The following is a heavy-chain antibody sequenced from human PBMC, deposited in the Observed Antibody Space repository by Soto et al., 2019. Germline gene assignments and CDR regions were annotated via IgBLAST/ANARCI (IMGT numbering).Heavy chain of an antibody. D-gene: IGHD3-22*01. V-gene: IGHV1-3*01. CDR3: ARGERYYYDTSGYFGFDY. CDR2: INAGNGNT. Sequence: QVQLVQSGAEVKKPGASVKVSCKASGYTFTSYAMHWVRQAPGQRLEWMGWINAGNGNTEYSQKFQGRVTITRDTSASTAYMDLSSLRSEDTAVYYCARGERYYYDTSGYFGFDYWGQGTLVTVSS. CDR1: GYTFTSYA. J-gene: IGHJ4*02.